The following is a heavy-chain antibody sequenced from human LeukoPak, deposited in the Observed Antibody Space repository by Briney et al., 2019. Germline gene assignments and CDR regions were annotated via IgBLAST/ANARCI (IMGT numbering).Heavy chain of an antibody. CDR3: AKAVPTATHY. D-gene: IGHD2-15*01. CDR1: GFTFSTYD. J-gene: IGHJ4*02. V-gene: IGHV3-23*01. CDR2: ISHSGIIA. Sequence: GGSLRPSCAASGFTFSTYDMSWVRQAPGKGLEWVSFISHSGIIANYADSVKGRFTISRDNSKNTLYLQMNSLRLEDTAVYYCAKAVPTATHYWGQGTLVTVSS.